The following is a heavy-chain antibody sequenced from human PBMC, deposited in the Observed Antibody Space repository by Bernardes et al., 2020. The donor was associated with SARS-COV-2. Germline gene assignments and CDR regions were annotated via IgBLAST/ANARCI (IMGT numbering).Heavy chain of an antibody. Sequence: GGSLRLSCAASGFIFSSYCMHWARQAPGKGLGWVAVISYDGSRKFYADSVRGRLTISRDNSRNTLYLEMNSLRDEDTAIYYCARGAGSGYRIDYWGTGLLVTVSS. CDR2: ISYDGSRK. D-gene: IGHD3-22*01. CDR1: GFIFSSYC. CDR3: ARGAGSGYRIDY. J-gene: IGHJ4*02. V-gene: IGHV3-30*03.